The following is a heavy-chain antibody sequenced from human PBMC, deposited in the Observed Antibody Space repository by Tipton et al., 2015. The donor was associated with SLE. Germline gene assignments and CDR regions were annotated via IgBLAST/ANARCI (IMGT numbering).Heavy chain of an antibody. V-gene: IGHV3-7*01. CDR1: GFTFSGSW. J-gene: IGHJ5*01. Sequence: SLRLSCAASGFTFSGSWMNWVRQAPGKGLEWVAHIKGDGSEKNYVDSVKGRFTISRDNARNSLFLQMNNLRDEDTALYYCARTNWLDSWGQGTLVTVSS. CDR3: ARTNWLDS. CDR2: IKGDGSEK.